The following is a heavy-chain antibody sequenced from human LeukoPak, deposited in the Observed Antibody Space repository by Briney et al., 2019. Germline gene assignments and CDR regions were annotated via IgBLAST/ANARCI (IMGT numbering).Heavy chain of an antibody. CDR2: IKSKTDGGTT. D-gene: IGHD6-13*01. CDR3: TTDPISSSSWYRFDY. V-gene: IGHV3-15*01. CDR1: GFTFSNAW. Sequence: GGSLRLSCAASGFTFSNAWMSWVRQAPGKGLEWVGRIKSKTDGGTTDYAAPVKGRFTISRDDSKNTVYLQMNSLKTENKTLYYCTTDPISSSSWYRFDYWGQGTLVTVSS. J-gene: IGHJ4*02.